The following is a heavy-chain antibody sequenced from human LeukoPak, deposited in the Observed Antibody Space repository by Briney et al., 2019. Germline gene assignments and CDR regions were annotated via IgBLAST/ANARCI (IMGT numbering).Heavy chain of an antibody. CDR1: GGTFSSYA. CDR2: MNPNSGNT. CDR3: ARGFRFGLYYYYYYMDV. Sequence: GASVKVSCKASGGTFSSYAINWVRQATGQGLEWMGWMNPNSGNTGYAQKFQGRVTMTRNTSISTAYMELSSLRSEDTAVYYCARGFRFGLYYYYYYMDVWGKGTTVTISS. D-gene: IGHD3-10*01. V-gene: IGHV1-8*02. J-gene: IGHJ6*03.